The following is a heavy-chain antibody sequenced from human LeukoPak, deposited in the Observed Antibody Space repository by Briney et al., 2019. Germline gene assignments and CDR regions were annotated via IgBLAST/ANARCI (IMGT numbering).Heavy chain of an antibody. CDR2: ISSSSSYI. D-gene: IGHD3-22*01. J-gene: IGHJ4*02. Sequence: GGSLRLSCAASGFTFSSYGMSWVRQAPGKGLEWVSSISSSSSYIYYADSVKGRFTISRDNAKNSLYLQMNSLRAEDTAVYYCARDKSYDSSGYYFDYFDYWGQGTLVTVSS. CDR3: ARDKSYDSSGYYFDYFDY. CDR1: GFTFSSYG. V-gene: IGHV3-21*01.